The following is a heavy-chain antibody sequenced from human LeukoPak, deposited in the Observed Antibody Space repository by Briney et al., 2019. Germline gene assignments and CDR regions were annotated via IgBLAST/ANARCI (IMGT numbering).Heavy chain of an antibody. CDR2: IWYDGSNK. V-gene: IGHV3-33*03. CDR3: ARSGSHDY. Sequence: GGSLRLSCAASGFPFSTYVMHWFRQAPGKGLEWVAAIWYDGSNKNYADSVKGRFTISRDNAKNSLYLQMNSLRADDTAVYYCARSGSHDYWGQGTLVTVSS. D-gene: IGHD1-26*01. J-gene: IGHJ4*02. CDR1: GFPFSTYV.